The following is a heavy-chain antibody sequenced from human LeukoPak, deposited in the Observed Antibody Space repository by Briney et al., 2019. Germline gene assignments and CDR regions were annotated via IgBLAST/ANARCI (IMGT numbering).Heavy chain of an antibody. CDR1: GFTFSSYS. CDR2: ISSSSSYI. J-gene: IGHJ4*02. CDR3: ARGQPRYCSSTSCYTDLDY. Sequence: GGSLRLSCAASGFTFSSYSMNWVRQAPGKGLEWVSSISSSSSYIYYADSVKGRFTISRDNAKNSLYLQMNSLRAEDTAVYYCARGQPRYCSSTSCYTDLDYWGQGTLVTVSS. V-gene: IGHV3-21*01. D-gene: IGHD2-2*02.